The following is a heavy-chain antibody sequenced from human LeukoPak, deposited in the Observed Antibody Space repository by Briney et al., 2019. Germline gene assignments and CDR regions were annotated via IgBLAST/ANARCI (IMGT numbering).Heavy chain of an antibody. CDR1: GFTFSSYW. J-gene: IGHJ4*02. Sequence: GGSLRLSCAASGFTFSSYWMSWVRQAPGKGLEWVAKIKQDGSEKYYVDSVKGRFTISRDNAKNSLYLQMNSLRAEDTAVYYCARGTGYYVLDYWGQGTLVTVSS. V-gene: IGHV3-7*01. CDR3: ARGTGYYVLDY. D-gene: IGHD3-10*02. CDR2: IKQDGSEK.